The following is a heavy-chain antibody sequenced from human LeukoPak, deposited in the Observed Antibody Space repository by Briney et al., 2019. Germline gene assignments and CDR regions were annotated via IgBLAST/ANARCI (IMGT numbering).Heavy chain of an antibody. Sequence: SETLSLTCTVSGGSISSYYWNWIRQPPGKGLEWIGYIYYSGSTNYNPSLKSRVTISVDTSKNQFSLKLSSVTAADTAVYYCARDPARGFVNWFDPWGQGTLVTVSS. CDR3: ARDPARGFVNWFDP. CDR1: GGSISSYY. D-gene: IGHD2-15*01. CDR2: IYYSGST. J-gene: IGHJ5*02. V-gene: IGHV4-59*12.